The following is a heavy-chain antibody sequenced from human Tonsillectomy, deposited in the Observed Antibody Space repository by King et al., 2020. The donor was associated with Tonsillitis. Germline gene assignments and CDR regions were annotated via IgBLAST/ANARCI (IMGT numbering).Heavy chain of an antibody. J-gene: IGHJ4*02. Sequence: VQLVESGGGVVQPGRSLRLSCAASGFTFSSYGMHWVRQAPGKGLEWVAVISYDGSNKYYADSVEGRFTISRDNSKNTLYLQMNSLRAEDTAVYYCAKGRPYYYGSGGMRYWGQGTLVTVSS. CDR2: ISYDGSNK. V-gene: IGHV3-30*18. CDR1: GFTFSSYG. CDR3: AKGRPYYYGSGGMRY. D-gene: IGHD3-10*01.